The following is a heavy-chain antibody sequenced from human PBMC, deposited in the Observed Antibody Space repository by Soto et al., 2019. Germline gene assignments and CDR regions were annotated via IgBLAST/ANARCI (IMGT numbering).Heavy chain of an antibody. CDR1: GFTFSSYD. D-gene: IGHD6-19*01. CDR2: IGTAGDP. J-gene: IGHJ6*02. CDR3: ARGHRSEGEWLVRGGYYYSGMDV. Sequence: EVQLVESGGGLVQPGGSLRLSCAASGFTFSSYDMHWVRQATGKGLEWVSAIGTAGDPYYPGSVQGRFTISRENAKNSLYLQVNSLSAGDTAVYYCARGHRSEGEWLVRGGYYYSGMDVWGQGTTVTVSS. V-gene: IGHV3-13*05.